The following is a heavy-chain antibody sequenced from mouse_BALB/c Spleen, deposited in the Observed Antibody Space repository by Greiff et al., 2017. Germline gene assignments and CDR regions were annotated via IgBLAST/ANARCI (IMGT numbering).Heavy chain of an antibody. CDR2: ILPGSGST. Sequence: QVQLKQSGAELMKPGASVKISCKATGYTFSSYWIEWVKQRPGHGLEWIGEILPGSGSTNYNEKFKGKATFTADTSSNTAYMQLSSLTSEDSAVYYCARVDYYRYAMDYWGQGTSVTVSS. D-gene: IGHD2-14*01. CDR3: ARVDYYRYAMDY. J-gene: IGHJ4*01. CDR1: GYTFSSYW. V-gene: IGHV1-9*01.